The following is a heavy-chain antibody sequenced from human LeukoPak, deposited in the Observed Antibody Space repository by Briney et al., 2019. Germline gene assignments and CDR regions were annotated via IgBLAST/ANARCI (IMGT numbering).Heavy chain of an antibody. J-gene: IGHJ4*02. Sequence: RPGGSLRLSCVASGFTFSSYGMHWVCQAPGKGLEWVAVISSDGKTEIYADSVRGRFTISRDNSKGTRYLQMNSLRSEDTAVYYCAKAQPTLISRSFDCWGQGALVTVSS. CDR3: AKAQPTLISRSFDC. CDR1: GFTFSSYG. V-gene: IGHV3-30*18. D-gene: IGHD3-10*01. CDR2: ISSDGKTE.